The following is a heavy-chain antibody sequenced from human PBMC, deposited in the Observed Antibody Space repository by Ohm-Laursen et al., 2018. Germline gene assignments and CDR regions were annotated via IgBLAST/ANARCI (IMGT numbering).Heavy chain of an antibody. CDR2: ISNGGGII. J-gene: IGHJ4*02. CDR3: VRHDSTGYYNF. Sequence: SLRLSCSASGFTFGTSEMNWVRQAPGKGLEWVSYISNGGGIIYYADSVKGRFTVSRDNAKNTLYLQMDSLRAGDTAVYYCVRHDSTGYYNFWGQGTLVTVSS. D-gene: IGHD3-22*01. V-gene: IGHV3-48*03. CDR1: GFTFGTSE.